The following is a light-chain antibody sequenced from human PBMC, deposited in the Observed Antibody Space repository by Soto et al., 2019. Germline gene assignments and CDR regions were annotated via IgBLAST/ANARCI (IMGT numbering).Light chain of an antibody. CDR3: SSYTSTTTPYV. CDR1: SSDVGSYNF. J-gene: IGLJ1*01. CDR2: GVS. V-gene: IGLV2-14*01. Sequence: QSVLTQPASVSGSPGQSITISCTGTSSDVGSYNFVSWYQQHPGKAPKLMIYGVSHRPSEVSNRFSGSKSGNTASLTISGLQAEDEADYYCSSYTSTTTPYVFGTGTKVTVL.